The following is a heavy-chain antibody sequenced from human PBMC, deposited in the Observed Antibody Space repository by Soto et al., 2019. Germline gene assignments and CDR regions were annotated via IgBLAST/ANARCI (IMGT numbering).Heavy chain of an antibody. J-gene: IGHJ5*02. D-gene: IGHD3-16*01. CDR2: ISAYNGNT. V-gene: IGHV1-18*01. CDR1: GYTFTSYG. Sequence: ASVKVSCKASGYTFTSYGISWVRQAPGQGLEWMGWISAYNGNTNYAQKLQGRVTMTTDTSTSTAYMELRSLRSDDTAVYYCARVGQEMVIWGNWFDPGGKGPLDTGSS. CDR3: ARVGQEMVIWGNWFDP.